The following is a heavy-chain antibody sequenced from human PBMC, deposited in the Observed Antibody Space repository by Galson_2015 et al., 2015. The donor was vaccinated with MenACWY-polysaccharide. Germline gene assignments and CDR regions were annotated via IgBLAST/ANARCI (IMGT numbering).Heavy chain of an antibody. Sequence: VKVSCKASGYSFSSYDINWVRQTTGQGLEWMGWMNPNSGNAGYAQKFQGRVTMTRNTSISIAYMELSSLRSEDTAVYYCARGGKYYYDSSGYLNWFDPWGQGTLVTVSS. D-gene: IGHD3-22*01. J-gene: IGHJ5*02. CDR2: MNPNSGNA. CDR3: ARGGKYYYDSSGYLNWFDP. V-gene: IGHV1-8*01. CDR1: GYSFSSYD.